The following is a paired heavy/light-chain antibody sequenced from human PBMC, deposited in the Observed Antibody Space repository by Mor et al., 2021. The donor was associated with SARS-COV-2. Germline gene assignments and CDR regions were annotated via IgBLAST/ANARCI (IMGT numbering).Light chain of an antibody. V-gene: IGKV3-11*01. Sequence: EIVLTQSPATLSLSPGERATLSCRASQSVSTYLAWYQQKPGQAPRLLIYDASNRATGIPARFSGSGSGTDFTLTISSLEPEDFAVYYCQQRSSWPRAFGQGTKVEIK. J-gene: IGKJ1*01. CDR3: QQRSSWPRA. CDR2: DAS. CDR1: QSVSTY.
Heavy chain of an antibody. Sequence: EVQLLESGGGLLQPGGSLRLSCAASGFTFITYAMNWVRQAPGKGLEWVSSIGTSDDTYYADSVKGRFTISRDNSKNTLYLQMNSLRAEDTAVYYCAKHLPGKYYDSWGQGTLVTVSS. J-gene: IGHJ5*01. V-gene: IGHV3-23*01. CDR3: AKHLPGKYYDS. D-gene: IGHD1-26*01. CDR1: GFTFITYA. CDR2: SIGTSDDT.